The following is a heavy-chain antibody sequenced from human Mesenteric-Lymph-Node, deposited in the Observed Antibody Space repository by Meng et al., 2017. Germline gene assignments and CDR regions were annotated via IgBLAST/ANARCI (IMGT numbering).Heavy chain of an antibody. Sequence: QVQLQEAGPGLVKPSQTLSLTSTGSGDSISSGEYFWSWIRQPPGKGLEWIGYMDYRGSTFYNPSLKSRVTISVDTSKNQFSLKLSSVTAADTAVYFCARGELLWDYWGQGTLVTVSS. CDR1: GDSISSGEYF. CDR3: ARGELLWDY. J-gene: IGHJ4*02. CDR2: MDYRGST. D-gene: IGHD2-2*01. V-gene: IGHV4-30-4*01.